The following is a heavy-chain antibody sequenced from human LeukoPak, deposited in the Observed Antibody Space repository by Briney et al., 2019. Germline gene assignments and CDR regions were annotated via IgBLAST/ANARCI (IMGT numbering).Heavy chain of an antibody. CDR3: ATHEVCYIIVVVAAIDY. V-gene: IGHV4-59*08. CDR2: IYYSGST. D-gene: IGHD2-15*01. CDR1: GGSVSRYY. J-gene: IGHJ4*02. Sequence: SETLSLTCTVPGGSVSRYYWSWVRQPPGKGLEWIGYIYYSGSTYYNPSLKSRVTISVDTSKNQFSLKLSSVTAADTAVYYCATHEVCYIIVVVAAIDYWGQGTLVTVSS.